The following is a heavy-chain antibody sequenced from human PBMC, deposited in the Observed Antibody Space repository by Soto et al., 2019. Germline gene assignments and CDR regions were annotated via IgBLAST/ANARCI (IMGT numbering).Heavy chain of an antibody. CDR2: IYSGGST. CDR3: ARGATSWNHFDY. CDR1: GFTVSSKY. Sequence: EVQLVESGGGLIQPGGSLRLSCAASGFTVSSKYMTWVRQAPGKGLAWVSIIYSGGSTYYADSVKGRFTISRDDSKNTLYLQMSGLRAEDTAVYYCARGATSWNHFDYWGQGTLVTVSS. J-gene: IGHJ4*02. V-gene: IGHV3-53*01. D-gene: IGHD1-1*01.